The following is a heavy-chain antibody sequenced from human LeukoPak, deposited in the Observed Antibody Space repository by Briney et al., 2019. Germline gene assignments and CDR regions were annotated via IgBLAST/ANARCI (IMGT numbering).Heavy chain of an antibody. CDR1: GFTFSSYE. J-gene: IGHJ4*02. CDR3: AREAVAGPDY. Sequence: GGSLRLSCAASGFTFSSYEMNWVRQAPGKGLEWVSYISSSGSTIYYADSVKGRFTISRDNAKNSLYLQMNSLRAEDTAVYHCAREAVAGPDYWGQGTLVTVSS. CDR2: ISSSGSTI. D-gene: IGHD6-19*01. V-gene: IGHV3-48*03.